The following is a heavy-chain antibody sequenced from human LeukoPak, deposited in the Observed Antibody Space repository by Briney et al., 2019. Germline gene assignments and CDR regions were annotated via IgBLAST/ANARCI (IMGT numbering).Heavy chain of an antibody. D-gene: IGHD5-24*01. Sequence: GRTLRLSCAVSGFTFSSYGKHWSRKAPGKGLEWVAVISYDGSNKYYAYSVKGRFTISRDNSKNTLYLQMNSLRAEDTAVYYCARRDGYGGMDVWGQGTTVTVSS. V-gene: IGHV3-30*03. CDR2: ISYDGSNK. J-gene: IGHJ6*02. CDR1: GFTFSSYG. CDR3: ARRDGYGGMDV.